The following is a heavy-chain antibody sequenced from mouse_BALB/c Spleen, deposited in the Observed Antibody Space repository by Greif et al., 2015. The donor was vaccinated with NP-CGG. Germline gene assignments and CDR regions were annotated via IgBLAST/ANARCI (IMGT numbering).Heavy chain of an antibody. CDR1: GYTFTSYW. V-gene: IGHV1-69*02. J-gene: IGHJ3*01. D-gene: IGHD4-1*01. Sequence: SGAELVRPGASVKLSCKASGYTFTSYWINWVKQRPGQGLEWIGNIYPSDSYANYNQKFKYNATLTVDKSSSTAYMQLSSPTSEDSAVYYCTRGDWVFAYWGQGTLVTVSA. CDR3: TRGDWVFAY. CDR2: IYPSDSYA.